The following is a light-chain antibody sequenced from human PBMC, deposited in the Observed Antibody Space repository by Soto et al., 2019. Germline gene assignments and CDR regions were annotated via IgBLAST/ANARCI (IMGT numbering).Light chain of an antibody. J-gene: IGKJ4*01. Sequence: DIQMTQSPSSLSASVGDRVTITCQSSQDISDSLNWYQQKPGEAPKLLIYDASNLETGVPSRFSGSGSGADFTFTISSLQPEDIATYYCQQYDNLPLTFGGGTNVEIK. CDR3: QQYDNLPLT. V-gene: IGKV1-33*01. CDR2: DAS. CDR1: QDISDS.